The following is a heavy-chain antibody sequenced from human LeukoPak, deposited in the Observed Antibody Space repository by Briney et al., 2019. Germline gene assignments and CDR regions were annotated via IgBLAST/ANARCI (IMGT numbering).Heavy chain of an antibody. CDR1: GGSISSGPYY. CDR3: ARAWVAARPGNWRQLDY. CDR2: IYYSGST. J-gene: IGHJ4*02. D-gene: IGHD6-6*01. Sequence: SETLSLTCTVSGGSISSGPYYWGWIRQPPGKGLEWIGSIYYSGSTYYNPSLKSRVTISVDTSKNQFSLKLSSVTAADTAVYYCARAWVAARPGNWRQLDYWGQGTLVTVSS. V-gene: IGHV4-39*07.